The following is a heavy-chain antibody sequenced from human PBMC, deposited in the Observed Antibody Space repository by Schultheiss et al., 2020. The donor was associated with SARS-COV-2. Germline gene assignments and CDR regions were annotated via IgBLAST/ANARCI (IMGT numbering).Heavy chain of an antibody. J-gene: IGHJ6*02. CDR3: ARGGDPRYYYYGMDV. V-gene: IGHV3-23*01. CDR1: GFTFSSYS. CDR2: LTGSGGST. D-gene: IGHD2-21*02. Sequence: GGSLRLSCAASGFTFSSYSMNWVRQAPGKGLEWVSALTGSGGSTYFADSVKGRFTISRDNSKNSLYLQMNSLRAEDTAVYYCARGGDPRYYYYGMDVWGQGTTVTVSS.